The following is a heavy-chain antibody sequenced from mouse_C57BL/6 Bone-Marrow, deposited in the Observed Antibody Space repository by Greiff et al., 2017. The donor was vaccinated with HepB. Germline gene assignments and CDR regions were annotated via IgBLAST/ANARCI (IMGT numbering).Heavy chain of an antibody. Sequence: VQLQQPGAELVKPGASVKLSCKASGYTFTSYWMHWVKQRPGQGLEWIGMIHPNSGSTNYNEKFKSKATLTVDKSSSTAYMQLSSLTSEDSAVYYCARRSSGYVNAMDYWGQGTSVTVSS. D-gene: IGHD3-2*02. CDR2: IHPNSGST. V-gene: IGHV1-64*01. CDR3: ARRSSGYVNAMDY. J-gene: IGHJ4*01. CDR1: GYTFTSYW.